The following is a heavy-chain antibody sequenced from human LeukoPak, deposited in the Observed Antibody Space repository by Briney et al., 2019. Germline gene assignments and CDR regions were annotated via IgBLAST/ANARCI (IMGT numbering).Heavy chain of an antibody. Sequence: GGSLRLFCAASGFPVCRIYMSWVRQATGKGLEWVSVIYSGGRKYDAVSVKGRFTISRDNSKNTLYLQMNSVRAEDTAVYYCARDLYSSGYPAPSFDYWGQGTLVTVSS. CDR1: GFPVCRIY. D-gene: IGHD3-22*01. V-gene: IGHV3-66*01. CDR2: IYSGGRK. CDR3: ARDLYSSGYPAPSFDY. J-gene: IGHJ4*02.